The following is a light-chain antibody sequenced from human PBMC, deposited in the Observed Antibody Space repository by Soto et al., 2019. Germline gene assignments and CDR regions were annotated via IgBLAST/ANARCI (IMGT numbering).Light chain of an antibody. CDR1: QSISSF. CDR2: AAF. CDR3: QQSYSAPWT. V-gene: IGKV1-39*01. J-gene: IGKJ1*01. Sequence: DIQMTQSPSSLSASVGDRVTITCRASQSISSFLNWYQHKPGKAPKLLIYAAFNLQSGVPSRFSGSGSGTDVTLTISSLQPEDFATYYCQQSYSAPWTFGQGTKVEI.